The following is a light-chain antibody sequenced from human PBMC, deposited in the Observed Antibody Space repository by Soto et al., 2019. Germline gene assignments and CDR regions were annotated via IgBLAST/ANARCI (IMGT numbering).Light chain of an antibody. Sequence: EIVLTQSPATLSLSPGERATLSCRASQSISSYVAWYQQKPGQAPRLLIYDASNRATGIAARFSGSGSGTDFTLTISSLEPEDFALYYCQQRSNWPRTFGQGTMVDVK. J-gene: IGKJ1*01. CDR1: QSISSY. V-gene: IGKV3-11*01. CDR3: QQRSNWPRT. CDR2: DAS.